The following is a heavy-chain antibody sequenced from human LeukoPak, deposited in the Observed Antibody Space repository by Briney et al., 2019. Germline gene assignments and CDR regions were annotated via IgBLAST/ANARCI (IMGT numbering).Heavy chain of an antibody. CDR1: GYSFTSYW. CDR3: ARQYSGDYYYYYGMDV. V-gene: IGHV5-51*01. D-gene: IGHD3-10*01. Sequence: TGESLKISCKGSGYSFTSYWISWVRQMPGKGLEWMGIIYPGDSDTRYSPSFQGQVTISADKSISTAYLQWGSLKASDTAMYYCARQYSGDYYYYYGMDVWGQGTTVTVSS. J-gene: IGHJ6*02. CDR2: IYPGDSDT.